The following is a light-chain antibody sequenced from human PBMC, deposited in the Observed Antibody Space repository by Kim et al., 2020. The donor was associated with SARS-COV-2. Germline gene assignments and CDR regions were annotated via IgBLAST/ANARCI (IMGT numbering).Light chain of an antibody. J-gene: IGLJ3*02. V-gene: IGLV3-19*01. CDR3: NSRDSSGNHWV. CDR1: SLRSYY. CDR2: GKN. Sequence: ALVQTVRITCQGDSLRSYYASWYQQKPGQAPVLVIYGKNNRPSGIPDRFSGSSSGNTASLTITGAQAEDEADYYCNSRDSSGNHWVFGGGTKVTVL.